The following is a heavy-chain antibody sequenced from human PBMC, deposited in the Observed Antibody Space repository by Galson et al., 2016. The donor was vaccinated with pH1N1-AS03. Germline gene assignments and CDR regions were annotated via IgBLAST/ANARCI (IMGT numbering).Heavy chain of an antibody. D-gene: IGHD2-2*01. CDR2: IYWDEDK. Sequence: PALVKPTQTLTLTCTFSGFSLSTSGVGVGWIRQPPGKALEWLALIYWDEDKRYSPSLKSRLTITKDTSKNQVVLTMTNMDPVDTATYYCAHTGPPAGDAPNDYWGQGTLVTVSS. V-gene: IGHV2-5*02. CDR1: GFSLSTSGVG. J-gene: IGHJ4*02. CDR3: AHTGPPAGDAPNDY.